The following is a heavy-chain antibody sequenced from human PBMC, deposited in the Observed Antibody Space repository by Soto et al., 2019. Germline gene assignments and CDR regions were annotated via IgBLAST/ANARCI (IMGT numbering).Heavy chain of an antibody. J-gene: IGHJ4*02. V-gene: IGHV4-61*01. CDR3: ASHSSGWYDVIY. CDR2: IYYSVST. Sequence: QVQLQESGPGLVKPSETLSLTCTVSGGSVSSGSYYWSWIRQPPGKGLEWIGYIYYSVSTNYNPTLQSPLTLSVDTSKYQFSLKVTSFLAANTSVNYTASHSSGWYDVIYLGQGTLVTVSS. CDR1: GGSVSSGSYY. D-gene: IGHD6-19*01.